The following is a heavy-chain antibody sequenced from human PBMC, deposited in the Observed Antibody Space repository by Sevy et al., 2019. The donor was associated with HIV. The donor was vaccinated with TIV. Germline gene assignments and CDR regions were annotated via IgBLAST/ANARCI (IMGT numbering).Heavy chain of an antibody. Sequence: ASVKVSCKASGYTFTGYYMYWVRQAPGQGLEWMGWINPNSGGTNYAQKFQGRVTMTRDTSISTAYMELSRLRSDDTAVYYCARDALLRGGYLDYWGQRTLVTVSS. J-gene: IGHJ4*02. CDR1: GYTFTGYY. CDR2: INPNSGGT. CDR3: ARDALLRGGYLDY. V-gene: IGHV1-2*02. D-gene: IGHD3-10*01.